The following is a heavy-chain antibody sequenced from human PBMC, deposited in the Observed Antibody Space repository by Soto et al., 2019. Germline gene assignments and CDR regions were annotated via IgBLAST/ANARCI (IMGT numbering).Heavy chain of an antibody. J-gene: IGHJ6*02. V-gene: IGHV3-7*01. Sequence: GSLRLSCAASGFTFSSYWMSWVRQAPGKGLEWVANIKQDGSEKYYVDSVKGRFTISRDNAKNSLYLQMNRLRAEDTAVYYCARGSSGWYHYYYGIDVCGQGTTVTVSS. CDR1: GFTFSSYW. CDR2: IKQDGSEK. D-gene: IGHD6-19*01. CDR3: ARGSSGWYHYYYGIDV.